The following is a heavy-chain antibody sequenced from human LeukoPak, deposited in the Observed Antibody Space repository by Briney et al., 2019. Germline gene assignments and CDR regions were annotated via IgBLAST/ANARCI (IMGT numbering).Heavy chain of an antibody. CDR3: ARDRRDFWSGVNSYYYYYYMDV. CDR2: IYTSGST. J-gene: IGHJ6*03. D-gene: IGHD3-3*01. Sequence: SETLSLTCTVSGGSISSYYWSWIRQPAGKGLEWIGRIYTSGSTNYNPSLKSRVAMSVDTSKNQFSLKLSSVTAADTAVYSCARDRRDFWSGVNSYYYYYYMDVWGKGATVTVSS. CDR1: GGSISSYY. V-gene: IGHV4-4*07.